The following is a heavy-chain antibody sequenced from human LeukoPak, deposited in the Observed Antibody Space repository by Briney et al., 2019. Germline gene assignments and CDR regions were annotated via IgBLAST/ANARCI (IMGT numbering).Heavy chain of an antibody. CDR1: RDSVSSNSVA. D-gene: IGHD4-17*01. CDR2: TYYRSRWYN. J-gene: IGHJ4*02. V-gene: IGHV6-1*01. Sequence: SQTLSLTCAISRDSVSSNSVAWNWVRQSPSRGLEWLGRTYYRSRWYNDYAVSVKSRITINPDTSKNQFSLQLNSVTPEDTAVYYCARDHDYGDYGTYEDYWGQGTLVTVSS. CDR3: ARDHDYGDYGTYEDY.